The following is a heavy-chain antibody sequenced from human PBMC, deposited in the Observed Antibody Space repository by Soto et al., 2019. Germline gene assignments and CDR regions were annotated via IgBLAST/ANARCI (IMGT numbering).Heavy chain of an antibody. CDR2: IYYRSTWSF. CDR1: GDSVSSNTAA. CDR3: AGVTWFRSMDV. Sequence: SQTLSLTCVISGDSVSSNTAAWNWIRQSPSRGLEWLGRIYYRSTWSFDYALSVRSRITIAPDTSKNQFSLHLDSLTPEDTALYYCAGVTWFRSMDVWGQGTQVTVSS. D-gene: IGHD3-10*01. J-gene: IGHJ6*02. V-gene: IGHV6-1*01.